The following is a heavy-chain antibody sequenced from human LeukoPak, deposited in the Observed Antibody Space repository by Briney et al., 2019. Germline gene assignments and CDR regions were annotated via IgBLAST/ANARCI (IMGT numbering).Heavy chain of an antibody. Sequence: SETLSLTCTVSGGSISSSSYYWGWIRQPPGKGLEWIGSIYYSGSTYYNPSLKSRVTISVDTSKNQFSLKLSSVTAADTAVYYCARGGRWLQLVDYWGQGTLVTVSS. D-gene: IGHD5-24*01. CDR1: GGSISSSSYY. J-gene: IGHJ4*02. CDR2: IYYSGST. CDR3: ARGGRWLQLVDY. V-gene: IGHV4-39*07.